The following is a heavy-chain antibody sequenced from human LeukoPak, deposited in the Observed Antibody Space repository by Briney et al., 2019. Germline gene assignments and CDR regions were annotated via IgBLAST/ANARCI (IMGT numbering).Heavy chain of an antibody. CDR3: VRDGWGSGSYYSDY. J-gene: IGHJ4*02. D-gene: IGHD3-10*01. Sequence: SETLSLTCAVYGGSYSGCYWSWIRQPPGKGLEWIGEISHSGSTNYNPSLKSRVTISVDTSKNQFSLKLSSVTAADTAVYYCVRDGWGSGSYYSDYWGQGTLVTVSS. CDR1: GGSYSGCY. CDR2: ISHSGST. V-gene: IGHV4-34*01.